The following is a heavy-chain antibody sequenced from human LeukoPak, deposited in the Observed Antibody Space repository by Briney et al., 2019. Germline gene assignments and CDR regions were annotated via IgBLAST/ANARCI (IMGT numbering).Heavy chain of an antibody. CDR2: ITGTGGVT. V-gene: IGHV3-23*01. CDR1: GFTFSSYA. Sequence: TGGSLRLSCAASGFTFSSYAMGWVRQAPGKGLEWLSAITGTGGVTYYADSVKGRFTISRDSSKTTLYLQMNSLRAEDTAVYYCAKEVSGSGSYYGGNDYWGQGTLVIVSS. D-gene: IGHD3-10*01. CDR3: AKEVSGSGSYYGGNDY. J-gene: IGHJ4*02.